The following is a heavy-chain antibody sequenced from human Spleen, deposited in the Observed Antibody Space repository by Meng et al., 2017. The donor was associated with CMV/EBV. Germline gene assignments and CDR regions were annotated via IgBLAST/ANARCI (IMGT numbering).Heavy chain of an antibody. V-gene: IGHV4-34*01. Sequence: QVQLPPWGAGLLKPSETLSLTCAVYGGSFSGYYWSWIRQPPGKGLEWIGEINHSGSTNYNPSLKSRVTISVDTSKNQFSLKLSSVTAADTAVYYCARGQIAAGFDPWGQGTLVTVSS. D-gene: IGHD6-13*01. CDR1: GGSFSGYY. J-gene: IGHJ5*02. CDR3: ARGQIAAGFDP. CDR2: INHSGST.